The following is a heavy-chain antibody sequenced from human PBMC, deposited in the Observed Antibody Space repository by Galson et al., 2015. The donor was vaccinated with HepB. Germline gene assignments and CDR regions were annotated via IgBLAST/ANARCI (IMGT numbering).Heavy chain of an antibody. Sequence: SETLSLTCAVYAGTFNSYYWTWVRQAPGEGLEWIGEIHHSGTTNYNPSLTSRVSLSVDTSKNQFALTLNSVTAADTAVYYCARGLWDGTSAMFYFDSWGQGTSVTVSS. CDR1: AGTFNSYY. CDR3: ARGLWDGTSAMFYFDS. D-gene: IGHD3-16*01. CDR2: IHHSGTT. J-gene: IGHJ4*02. V-gene: IGHV4-34*01.